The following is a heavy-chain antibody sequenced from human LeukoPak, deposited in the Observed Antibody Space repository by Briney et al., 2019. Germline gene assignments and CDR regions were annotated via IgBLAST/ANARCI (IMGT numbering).Heavy chain of an antibody. J-gene: IGHJ4*02. CDR1: GFTFSWYA. CDR3: ARQEYSSGWYGDY. D-gene: IGHD6-19*01. CDR2: ISSNGGST. Sequence: GALRLSFSAFGFTFSWYAIDWVRPASGEGLEFVSAISSNGGSTYYANSVKGRFTISRDNSKNTLYLQMGSLRAEDMAVYYCARQEYSSGWYGDYWGQGTLVTVSS. V-gene: IGHV3-64*01.